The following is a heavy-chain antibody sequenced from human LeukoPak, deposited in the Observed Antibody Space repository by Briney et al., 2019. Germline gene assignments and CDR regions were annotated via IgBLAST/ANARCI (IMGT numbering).Heavy chain of an antibody. J-gene: IGHJ4*02. CDR1: GFTFSSYA. D-gene: IGHD6-19*01. Sequence: GGSLRLSCAASGFTFSSYAMHWVRQAPGKGLEWVAVISYDGSNKYYADSVKGRFTISRDNSKNTLYRQMNSLRAEDTAVYYCARLAVAGYWGQGTLVTVSS. V-gene: IGHV3-30*04. CDR3: ARLAVAGY. CDR2: ISYDGSNK.